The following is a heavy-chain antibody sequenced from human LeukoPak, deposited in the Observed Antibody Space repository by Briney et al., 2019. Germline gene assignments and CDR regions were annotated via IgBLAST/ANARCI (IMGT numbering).Heavy chain of an antibody. D-gene: IGHD6-19*01. CDR3: ASGDSSGPVDAFDI. V-gene: IGHV4-59*08. CDR2: ICYSGST. J-gene: IGHJ3*02. CDR1: GGSIRSYY. Sequence: PAETLSLTCTVSGGSIRSYYGSWIRQPPGKAREGLGYICYSGSTNYSPSREGRVTISVDTSKNQFYLKLSSVTAADTAVYYCASGDSSGPVDAFDIWGQGTTVTVSS.